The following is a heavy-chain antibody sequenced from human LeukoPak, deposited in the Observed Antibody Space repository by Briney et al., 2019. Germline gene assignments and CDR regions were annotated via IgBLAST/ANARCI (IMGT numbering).Heavy chain of an antibody. D-gene: IGHD6-13*01. CDR2: INWNSGNA. CDR3: ARDNDGLWIAAAPDAFDI. V-gene: IGHV3-9*01. J-gene: IGHJ3*02. CDR1: GFTFDDYA. Sequence: GGSLRLSCAASGFTFDDYAMHWVRQASGKGLEWVSGINWNSGNAAYADSVKGRFTISRDNAKNSLYLQMNSLRAEDTAVYYCARDNDGLWIAAAPDAFDIWGQGTMVTVSS.